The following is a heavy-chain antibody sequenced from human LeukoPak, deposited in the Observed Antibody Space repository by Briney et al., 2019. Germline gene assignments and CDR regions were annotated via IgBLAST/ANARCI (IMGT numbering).Heavy chain of an antibody. CDR3: ARDTQQLNRGYYYGMDV. CDR2: INHSGST. Sequence: SETLSLTCAVYGGSFSGYYWSWIRQPPGKGLEWIGEINHSGSTNYNPSLKSRVTMSVDTSKNQFSLKLSSVTAADTAVYYCARDTQQLNRGYYYGMDVWGQGTTVTVSS. D-gene: IGHD6-13*01. V-gene: IGHV4-34*01. J-gene: IGHJ6*02. CDR1: GGSFSGYY.